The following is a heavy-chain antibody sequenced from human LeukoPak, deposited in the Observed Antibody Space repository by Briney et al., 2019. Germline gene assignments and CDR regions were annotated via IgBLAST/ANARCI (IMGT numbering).Heavy chain of an antibody. V-gene: IGHV3-48*04. Sequence: PGGSLRLSCAASGFTFSSYSMNWVRQAPGKGQEWVAYIGSDGRTTYYADSVKGRFTISRDNAKNSLSLQTNSLRVEDTAVYYCVKEYFGKLDPWGQGTLVAVSS. J-gene: IGHJ5*02. CDR1: GFTFSSYS. CDR2: IGSDGRTT. CDR3: VKEYFGKLDP. D-gene: IGHD3-10*01.